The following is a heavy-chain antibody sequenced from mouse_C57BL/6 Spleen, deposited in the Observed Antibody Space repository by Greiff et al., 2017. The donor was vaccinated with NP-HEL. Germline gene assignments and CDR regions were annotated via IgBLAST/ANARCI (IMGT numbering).Heavy chain of an antibody. Sequence: VQLQQSGPELVKPGASVKISCKASGYTFTDYYMNWVKQSPGKSLEWIGDINPNNGGTSYNQKFKGKATLTVDKSSSTAYMELRSLTSEDSAVYYCARDYWYFDVWGTGTTVTVSS. CDR3: ARDYWYFDV. V-gene: IGHV1-26*01. CDR2: INPNNGGT. J-gene: IGHJ1*03. CDR1: GYTFTDYY.